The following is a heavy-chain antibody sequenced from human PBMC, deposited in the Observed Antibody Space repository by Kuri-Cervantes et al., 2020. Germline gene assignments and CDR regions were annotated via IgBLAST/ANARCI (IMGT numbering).Heavy chain of an antibody. J-gene: IGHJ5*02. Sequence: SETLSLTCAVYGGSFSGYYWSWIRQPPGKGLEWIGYIYYSGSTNYNSSLKSRVTMSVDTSKNQFSLKLSSVTAADTAVYYCARDIGEVAARPLNWFDPWGQGTLVTVSS. D-gene: IGHD6-6*01. CDR1: GGSFSGYY. CDR3: ARDIGEVAARPLNWFDP. V-gene: IGHV4-59*01. CDR2: IYYSGST.